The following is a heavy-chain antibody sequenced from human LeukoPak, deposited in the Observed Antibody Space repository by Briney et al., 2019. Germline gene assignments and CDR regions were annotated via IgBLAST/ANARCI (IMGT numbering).Heavy chain of an antibody. V-gene: IGHV1-2*02. J-gene: IGHJ5*02. CDR2: INPNSGGT. CDR1: GYTFTGYY. D-gene: IGHD1-26*01. CDR3: AREIVGATHGNWFDP. Sequence: ASVKVSCKASGYTFTGYYMHWVRQAPGQGLEWMGWINPNSGGTNYAQKFQGRVTMTRDTSINTAYMELSRLRSDDTAVYYCAREIVGATHGNWFDPWGQGTLVTVSS.